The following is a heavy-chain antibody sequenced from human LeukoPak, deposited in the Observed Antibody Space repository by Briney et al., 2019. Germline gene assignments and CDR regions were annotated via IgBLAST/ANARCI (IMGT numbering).Heavy chain of an antibody. CDR1: GFTFEDHV. J-gene: IGHJ4*02. V-gene: IGHV3-9*01. CDR2: ISWSGDRM. D-gene: IGHD2-2*01. Sequence: GRSLRLSCAASGFTFEDHVMHWVRHAPGKGLEWVSSISWSGDRMDYADAVKGRFTISRDNAKNSLFLQMNSLRVEDTALYYCAKDLGGSATTVWGQGTLVTVSS. CDR3: AKDLGGSATTV.